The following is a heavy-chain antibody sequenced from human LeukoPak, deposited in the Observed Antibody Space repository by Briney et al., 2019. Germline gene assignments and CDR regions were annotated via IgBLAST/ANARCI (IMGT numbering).Heavy chain of an antibody. D-gene: IGHD2-21*01. V-gene: IGHV3-33*05. Sequence: GGSLRLSCAASGFIFSHYGMHWVRQAPGKGLEWVAVIQNNASTENFADSVKGRFTISRDNSKNTVFLQMNSLRVEDTAVYYCARELSQIVWGGLDYGGQGTLVSVSS. CDR1: GFIFSHYG. CDR2: IQNNASTE. CDR3: ARELSQIVWGGLDY. J-gene: IGHJ4*02.